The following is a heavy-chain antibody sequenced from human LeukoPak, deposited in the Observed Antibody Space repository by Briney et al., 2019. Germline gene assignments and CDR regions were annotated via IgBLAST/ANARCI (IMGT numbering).Heavy chain of an antibody. V-gene: IGHV4-38-2*02. CDR1: GDSLVSGDY. Sequence: SETLSLTCTVSGDSLVSGDYWGWIRQPPGQGLEWVGSVYHRGTTYYNSSLKSRVNISIDTSKNQFSLKLNSLTAEDTAMYYCVRDGYYGSGSPGWFGPWGPGTLVIVSA. CDR2: VYHRGTT. J-gene: IGHJ5*02. CDR3: VRDGYYGSGSPGWFGP. D-gene: IGHD3-10*01.